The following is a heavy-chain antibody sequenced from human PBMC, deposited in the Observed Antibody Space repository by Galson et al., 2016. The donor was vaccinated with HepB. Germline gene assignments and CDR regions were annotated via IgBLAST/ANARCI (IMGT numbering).Heavy chain of an antibody. Sequence: FSSSSYSMNWVRQAPGKGLEWVSSISLSSTYISYADSLKGRFTISRDNAKNSLYLQMNSLRAEDTAVYYCARVPRHFRGESCYSFYFDYWGQGTLVTVTS. J-gene: IGHJ4*02. CDR1: FSSSSYS. CDR2: ISLSSTYI. V-gene: IGHV3-21*01. CDR3: ARVPRHFRGESCYSFYFDY. D-gene: IGHD2-15*01.